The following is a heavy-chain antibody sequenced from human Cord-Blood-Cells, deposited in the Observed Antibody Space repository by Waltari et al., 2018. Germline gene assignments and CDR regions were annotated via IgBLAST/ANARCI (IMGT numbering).Heavy chain of an antibody. CDR3: ATNTWIQLWQANWFDP. V-gene: IGHV1-24*01. CDR2: FDPEDGET. CDR1: GYTLTELS. D-gene: IGHD5-18*01. J-gene: IGHJ5*02. Sequence: QVQLVQSGAEVKKPGASVKVSCKVSGYTLTELSMHWVRQAPGKGLEWMGGFDPEDGETIYAQKFQGRVTMTEDTSTDTAYMELSSLRSEDTAVYYCATNTWIQLWQANWFDPWGQGTLVTVSS.